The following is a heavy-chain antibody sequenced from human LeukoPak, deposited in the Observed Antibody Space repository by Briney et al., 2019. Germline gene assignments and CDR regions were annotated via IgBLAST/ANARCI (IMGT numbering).Heavy chain of an antibody. CDR2: ISAYNGNT. V-gene: IGHV1-18*01. D-gene: IGHD6-19*01. J-gene: IGHJ4*02. CDR1: GYTFTSYG. CDR3: ARDRWRSARSSEILLGY. Sequence: ASVKVPCEASGYTFTSYGISWVRQAPGQGLEWMGWISAYNGNTNYAQKLQGRVTMTTDTSTSTAYMELRSLRSDDTAVYYCARDRWRSARSSEILLGYWGQGTLVTVSS.